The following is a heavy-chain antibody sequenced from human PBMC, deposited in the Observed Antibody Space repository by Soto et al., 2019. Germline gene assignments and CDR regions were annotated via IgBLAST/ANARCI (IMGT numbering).Heavy chain of an antibody. V-gene: IGHV4-31*03. J-gene: IGHJ4*02. D-gene: IGHD2-2*01. Sequence: QVQLQESGPGLVKPSQTLSLTCTVSGGSISTGGYYWSWIRQHPGKGLEWIGYIYYSGSTYYNPSLKSRVAISVDTSKNQFSLKLSSVTAADTAVYYCATSSTSANYFDYWGQGTLVTVSS. CDR3: ATSSTSANYFDY. CDR1: GGSISTGGYY. CDR2: IYYSGST.